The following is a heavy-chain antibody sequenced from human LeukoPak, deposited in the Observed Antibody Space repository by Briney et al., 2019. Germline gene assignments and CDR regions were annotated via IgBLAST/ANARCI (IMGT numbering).Heavy chain of an antibody. CDR3: AVIVVVPAATSTNWFDP. J-gene: IGHJ5*02. Sequence: VASVKVSCKASGGTFSSYAISWVRQAPGQGLEWMGGIIPIFGTANSAQKFQGSVTITADESTSTAYMELSSLRSEDTAVYYCAVIVVVPAATSTNWFDPWGQGTLVTVSS. D-gene: IGHD2-2*01. CDR2: IIPIFGTA. CDR1: GGTFSSYA. V-gene: IGHV1-69*01.